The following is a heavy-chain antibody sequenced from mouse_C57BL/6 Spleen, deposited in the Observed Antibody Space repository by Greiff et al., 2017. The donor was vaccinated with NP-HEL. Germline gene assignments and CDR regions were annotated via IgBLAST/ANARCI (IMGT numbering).Heavy chain of an antibody. D-gene: IGHD1-1*01. J-gene: IGHJ4*01. CDR1: GFTFSSYT. V-gene: IGHV5-9*01. Sequence: EVKLMESGGGLVKPGGSLKLSCAASGFTFSSYTMSWVRQTPEKRLEWVATISGGGGNTYYPDSVKGRFTISRDNDKNTLYLQMSSLRSEDTALYYCARHELREDAMDYWGQGTSVTVSS. CDR3: ARHELREDAMDY. CDR2: ISGGGGNT.